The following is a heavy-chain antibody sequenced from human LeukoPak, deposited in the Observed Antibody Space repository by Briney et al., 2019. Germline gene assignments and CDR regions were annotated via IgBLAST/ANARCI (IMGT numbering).Heavy chain of an antibody. CDR3: ARRATVVTKGSLWD. D-gene: IGHD4-23*01. J-gene: IGHJ4*02. CDR2: ISAYNGNT. CDR1: GYTFTSYG. V-gene: IGHV1-18*01. Sequence: ASVKVSCKASGYTFTSYGISWVRQAPGQGLEWMGWISAYNGNTNYAQKLQGRVTMTTDTSTSTAYMELRSLRSDDTAVYYCARRATVVTKGSLWDWGQGTLVTVSS.